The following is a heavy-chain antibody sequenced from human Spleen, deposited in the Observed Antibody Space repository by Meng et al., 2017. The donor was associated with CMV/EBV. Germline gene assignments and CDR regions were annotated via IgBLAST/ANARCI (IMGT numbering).Heavy chain of an antibody. CDR1: GGSISGSSYY. V-gene: IGHV4-39*07. CDR3: ARDGGAIHY. CDR2: IYYSGST. D-gene: IGHD3-10*01. J-gene: IGHJ4*02. Sequence: SETLSLTCGVSGGSISGSSYYWGWVRQPPGKGLEWIGSIYYSGSTYYNPSLKSRVTISVDTSKNQFSLKLSSVTAADTAVYYCARDGGAIHYWGQGTLVTVSS.